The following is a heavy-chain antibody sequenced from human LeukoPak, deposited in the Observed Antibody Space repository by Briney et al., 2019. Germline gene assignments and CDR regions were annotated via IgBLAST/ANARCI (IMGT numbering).Heavy chain of an antibody. V-gene: IGHV1-69*13. J-gene: IGHJ5*02. CDR3: AISSSGYTYGYVSGWFDP. CDR2: IIHLFGTT. D-gene: IGHD5-18*01. CDR1: GDTFNNYA. Sequence: ASVKVSCKASGDTFNNYAISWVRQAPGQGLEWMGWIIHLFGTTNYAQKFQGRVTITADESTRTAWMELSSLRSEDTAVYYCAISSSGYTYGYVSGWFDPWGQGTLVTVSS.